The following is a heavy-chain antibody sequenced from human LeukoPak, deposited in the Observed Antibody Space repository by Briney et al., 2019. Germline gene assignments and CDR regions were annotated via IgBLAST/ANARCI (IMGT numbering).Heavy chain of an antibody. CDR1: GGSISSGSYY. J-gene: IGHJ5*02. D-gene: IGHD1-7*01. CDR2: IYTSGST. Sequence: PSQTLSLTCTVSGGSISSGSYYWSWIRQPAGKGLEWIGRIYTSGSTNYNPSLKSRVTISVDTSKNQFSLKLSSVTAADTAVYYCARDLDWNYAPSWFDPWGQGTLVTVSS. V-gene: IGHV4-61*02. CDR3: ARDLDWNYAPSWFDP.